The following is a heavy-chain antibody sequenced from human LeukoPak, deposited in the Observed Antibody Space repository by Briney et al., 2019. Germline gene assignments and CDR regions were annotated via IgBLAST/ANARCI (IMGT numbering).Heavy chain of an antibody. CDR3: GGSVRYGRLGPGLSYGMDV. V-gene: IGHV5-51*01. D-gene: IGHD3-16*01. Sequence: GESLKISCKSFGYSFTDHWVAWVRQMPGKGLEWMGVIYPGDSDTRYSPSFQGQVTISADKSISTAYLQWSSLKASDTAMYYCGGSVRYGRLGPGLSYGMDVWGQGTTVTVSS. CDR2: IYPGDSDT. CDR1: GYSFTDHW. J-gene: IGHJ6*02.